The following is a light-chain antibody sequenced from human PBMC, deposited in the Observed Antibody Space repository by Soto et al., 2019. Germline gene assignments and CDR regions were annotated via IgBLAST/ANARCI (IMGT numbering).Light chain of an antibody. CDR2: DAS. CDR1: QSVSSY. CDR3: QQRSNWPRT. V-gene: IGKV3-11*01. Sequence: EIVLTQSPATLSLSPGERATLSCRASQSVSSYLAWYQQKPGQAPRLLIYDASNRATGIPARFSGSGSGTDFTLTISSLEHEDFEVYYCQQRSNWPRTFGQGTRLEIK. J-gene: IGKJ5*01.